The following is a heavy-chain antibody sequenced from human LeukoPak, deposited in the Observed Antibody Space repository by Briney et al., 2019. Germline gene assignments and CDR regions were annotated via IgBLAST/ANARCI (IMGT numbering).Heavy chain of an antibody. CDR3: ARGRGIRGSAFDI. Sequence: SETLSLTCAVYGGSFSGYYWSWIRQPLGKGLEWIGEINHSGSTNYNPSLKSRVTISVDTSKNQFSLKLSSVTAADAAVYYCARGRGIRGSAFDIWGQGTMVTVSS. CDR2: INHSGST. CDR1: GGSFSGYY. D-gene: IGHD3-10*01. J-gene: IGHJ3*02. V-gene: IGHV4-34*01.